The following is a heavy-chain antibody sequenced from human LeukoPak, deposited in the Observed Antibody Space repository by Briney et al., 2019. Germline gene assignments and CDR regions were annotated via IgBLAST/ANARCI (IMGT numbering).Heavy chain of an antibody. Sequence: PSETLSLTCTVSGYSISIGYYWGWIRQPPGKGPEGIGSIYHSGSTYYNPSLKSRVTISVDTSKNPFSLKLSSVTAADTVVYYCARDFERYDFWSGYYTPLYYFDYWGQGTLVTVSS. CDR3: ARDFERYDFWSGYYTPLYYFDY. J-gene: IGHJ4*02. V-gene: IGHV4-38-2*02. CDR1: GYSISIGYY. D-gene: IGHD3-3*01. CDR2: IYHSGST.